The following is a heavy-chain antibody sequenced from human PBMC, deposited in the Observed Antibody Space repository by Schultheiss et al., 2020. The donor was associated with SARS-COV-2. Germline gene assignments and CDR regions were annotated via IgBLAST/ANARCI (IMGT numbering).Heavy chain of an antibody. Sequence: GESLKISCAASGFTFSSYGMHWVRQASGKGLEWVGRIRSKANSYATAYAASVKGRFTISRDDSKNTLYLQMNSLKTEDTAVYYCTTDRPSYCSSTSCYTGGGDAFDIWGQGTMVTVSS. J-gene: IGHJ3*02. CDR3: TTDRPSYCSSTSCYTGGGDAFDI. V-gene: IGHV3-73*01. CDR1: GFTFSSYG. D-gene: IGHD2-2*02. CDR2: IRSKANSYAT.